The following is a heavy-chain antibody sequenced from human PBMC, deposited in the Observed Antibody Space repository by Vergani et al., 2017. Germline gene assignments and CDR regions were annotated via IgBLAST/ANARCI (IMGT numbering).Heavy chain of an antibody. CDR2: ISSDGGST. CDR3: AKVGRSEVAGTFGAFDI. D-gene: IGHD6-19*01. J-gene: IGHJ3*02. Sequence: EVQLLESGGGLVQPGGSLRLSCAASGFTFSTYAMTWVRQAPGKGLEWVSTISSDGGSTYYADSVKGRFTISRDNSKNTLFLHMNSLRPEDTAVYYCAKVGRSEVAGTFGAFDIWGQGTMVTVSS. V-gene: IGHV3-23*01. CDR1: GFTFSTYA.